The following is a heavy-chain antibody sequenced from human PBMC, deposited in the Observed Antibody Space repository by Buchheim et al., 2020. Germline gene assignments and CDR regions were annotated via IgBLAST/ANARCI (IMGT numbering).Heavy chain of an antibody. CDR2: ISYDGSNK. V-gene: IGHV3-30*18. CDR3: AKDQRYDFWSGFSTNYYYYGMDV. D-gene: IGHD3-3*01. Sequence: VQLVESGGGVVQPGRSLRLSCAASGFTFSSYGMHWVRQAPGKGLEWVAVISYDGSNKYYADSVKGRFTISRDNSKNTLYLQMNSLRAEDTAVYYCAKDQRYDFWSGFSTNYYYYGMDVWGQGTT. J-gene: IGHJ6*02. CDR1: GFTFSSYG.